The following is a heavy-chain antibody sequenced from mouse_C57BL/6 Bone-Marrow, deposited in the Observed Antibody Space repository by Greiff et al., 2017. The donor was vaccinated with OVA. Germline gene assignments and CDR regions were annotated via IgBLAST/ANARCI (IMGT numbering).Heavy chain of an antibody. CDR3: ARGDYGNSFAY. D-gene: IGHD2-1*01. J-gene: IGHJ3*01. CDR2: IDPSDSET. CDR1: GYTFTSYW. V-gene: IGHV1-52*01. Sequence: VQLQQSGAELARPGSSVKLSCKASGYTFTSYWMHWVKQRPIQGLEWIGNIDPSDSETHYNQKFKDKATLTVDKSSSTAYMQLSSLTSEDSAVYYCARGDYGNSFAYWGQGTLVTVSA.